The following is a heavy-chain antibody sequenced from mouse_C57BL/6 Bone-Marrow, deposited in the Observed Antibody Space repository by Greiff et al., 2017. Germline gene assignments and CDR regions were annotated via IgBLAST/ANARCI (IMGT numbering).Heavy chain of an antibody. D-gene: IGHD4-1*01. V-gene: IGHV5-2*01. Sequence: EVKLVESGGGLVQPGEPLKLSCESNEYEFPSHDMSWVRKTPERRLELVAAINRDGGSTYYPDTMERRFIISRDNTKKTQYLQMSSLRSEDTDWYRDGRVILGGMDYWGQGTSLTVSS. CDR3: GRVILGGMDY. CDR2: INRDGGST. CDR1: EYEFPSHD. J-gene: IGHJ4*01.